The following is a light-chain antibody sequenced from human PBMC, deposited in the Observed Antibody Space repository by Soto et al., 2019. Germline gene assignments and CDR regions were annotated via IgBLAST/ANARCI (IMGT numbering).Light chain of an antibody. V-gene: IGKV3-15*01. Sequence: EIVMTQSTATLSVSPGERATLSCRASQSVSNNLAWYQQKPGQAPRLLISGASTRATGVPARFSGSGSGTEFTLTISSLQSEAFAVYYCQQYNNWPSTFGQGTRLEIK. CDR3: QQYNNWPST. J-gene: IGKJ5*01. CDR2: GAS. CDR1: QSVSNN.